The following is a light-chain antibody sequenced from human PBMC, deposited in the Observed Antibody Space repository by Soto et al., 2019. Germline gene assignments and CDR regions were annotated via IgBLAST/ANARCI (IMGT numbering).Light chain of an antibody. CDR3: QQYGSSALT. J-gene: IGKJ4*01. Sequence: EIVVPQSPGTLSLSPGERATLSCRASQSVSSSYLAWYKQKPGQAPRLLIYGASSRATGIPDRFSGSGSGTDFTLTISRLEPEDFAVYYCQQYGSSALTFGGGTKVEIK. CDR2: GAS. V-gene: IGKV3-20*01. CDR1: QSVSSSY.